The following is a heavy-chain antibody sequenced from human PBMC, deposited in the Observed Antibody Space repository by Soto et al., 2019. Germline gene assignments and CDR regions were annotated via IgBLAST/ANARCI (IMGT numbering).Heavy chain of an antibody. CDR1: GGSISSSSYY. CDR2: IYYSGST. V-gene: IGHV4-39*01. D-gene: IGHD3-9*01. J-gene: IGHJ4*02. Sequence: QLQLQESGPGLVKPSETLSLTCTVSGGSISSSSYYWGWIRQPQGKGVEWIGSIYYSGSTYYNPSRKSRVTISVDTSKNQFSLKLSSVTAADTAVYYCARQLRYFDWLSGSFDYWGQGTLVTVSS. CDR3: ARQLRYFDWLSGSFDY.